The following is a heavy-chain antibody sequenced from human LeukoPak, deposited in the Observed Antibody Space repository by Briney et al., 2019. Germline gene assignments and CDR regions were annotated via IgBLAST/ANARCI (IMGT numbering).Heavy chain of an antibody. CDR3: ARAGLYYDSSGSLYY. J-gene: IGHJ4*02. CDR2: IIPIFGTA. CDR1: GGTFSSYA. Sequence: SVKVSCKASGGTFSSYAISWVRQAPGQGLEWMGGIIPIFGTANYAQKFQGRVTITADKSTSTAYMELSSLRSEDTAVYYRARAGLYYDSSGSLYYWGQGTLVTVSS. D-gene: IGHD3-22*01. V-gene: IGHV1-69*06.